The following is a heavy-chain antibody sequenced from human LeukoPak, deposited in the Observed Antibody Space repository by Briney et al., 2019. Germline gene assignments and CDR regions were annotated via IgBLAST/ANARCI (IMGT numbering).Heavy chain of an antibody. CDR1: GFTFSTYS. V-gene: IGHV3-21*01. CDR2: ITGSSTYI. Sequence: GGSLRLSCAASGFTFSTYSMNWVRQAPGKGLEWVSFITGSSTYIYYADSVKGRFTISRDNAKNSLYLQMNSLRAEDTAVYYCARAHYDSTNWFDPRGQGTLVTVSS. D-gene: IGHD3-22*01. J-gene: IGHJ5*02. CDR3: ARAHYDSTNWFDP.